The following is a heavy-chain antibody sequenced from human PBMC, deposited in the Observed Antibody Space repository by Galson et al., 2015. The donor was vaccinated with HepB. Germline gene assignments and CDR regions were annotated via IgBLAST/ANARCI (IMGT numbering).Heavy chain of an antibody. CDR1: GGSIRSGSYY. Sequence: SETLSLTCTVSGGSIRSGSYYWGWLRQPPGKGLEWIGSFYYTGNTHYNPSLKSRVTISGDTSKNQFSLKLNSVTAADTAVYYCARHESESKTYAADNWGQGTLVTVSS. V-gene: IGHV4-39*01. J-gene: IGHJ4*02. D-gene: IGHD2-2*01. CDR2: FYYTGNT. CDR3: ARHESESKTYAADN.